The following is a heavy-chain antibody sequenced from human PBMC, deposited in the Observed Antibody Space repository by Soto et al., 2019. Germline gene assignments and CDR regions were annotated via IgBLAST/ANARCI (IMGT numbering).Heavy chain of an antibody. CDR3: ASEQQTTSLKGSGAFDI. D-gene: IGHD1-7*01. CDR2: IIPIFGTA. Sequence: SVKVSCKASGGTFSSYAISWVRQAPGQGLEWMGGIIPIFGTANYAQKFQGRVTITADESTSTAYMELSSLRSEDTAVYYCASEQQTTSLKGSGAFDIWGQGTMVTVSS. CDR1: GGTFSSYA. J-gene: IGHJ3*02. V-gene: IGHV1-69*13.